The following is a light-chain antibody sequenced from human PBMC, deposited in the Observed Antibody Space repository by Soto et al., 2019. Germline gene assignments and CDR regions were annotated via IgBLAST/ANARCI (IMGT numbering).Light chain of an antibody. Sequence: QSVLTQPPSVSGAPGQRVTISCTGSSSNIGAGYGVHWYQQPPGTAPKLMIYEVSKRPSGVPDRFSGSKSGNTASLTISGLQAADEADYYCSLYTSENAYVFGTGTKVTVL. J-gene: IGLJ1*01. CDR3: SLYTSENAYV. V-gene: IGLV1-40*01. CDR1: SSNIGAGYG. CDR2: EVS.